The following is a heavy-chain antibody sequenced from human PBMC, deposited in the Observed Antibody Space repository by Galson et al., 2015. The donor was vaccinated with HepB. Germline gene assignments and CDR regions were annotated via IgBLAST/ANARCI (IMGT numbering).Heavy chain of an antibody. CDR1: GYTFTSYA. CDR2: INAGSVNT. V-gene: IGHV1-3*01. J-gene: IGHJ4*02. D-gene: IGHD3-10*01. Sequence: SVKVSCKASGYTFTSYAMHWVRQAPGQRLEWMGWINAGSVNTKYSQKFRGRVIITRDTSASTAYMELSSLRSEDTAVYYCARLVVRGVYFDYWGQGTLVTVSS. CDR3: ARLVVRGVYFDY.